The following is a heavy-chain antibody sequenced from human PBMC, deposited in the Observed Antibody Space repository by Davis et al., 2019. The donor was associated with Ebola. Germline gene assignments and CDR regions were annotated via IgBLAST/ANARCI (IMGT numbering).Heavy chain of an antibody. J-gene: IGHJ4*02. CDR2: INHSGST. D-gene: IGHD6-6*01. CDR3: ARGPPSIAARVFDY. CDR1: GGSISTNNW. V-gene: IGHV4-4*02. Sequence: SETLSLTCDVSGGSISTNNWWSWVRQPPGKDLEWIGEINHSGSTNYNPSLKSRVTISVDTSKNQFSLKLSSVTAADTAVYYCARGPPSIAARVFDYWGQGTLVTVSS.